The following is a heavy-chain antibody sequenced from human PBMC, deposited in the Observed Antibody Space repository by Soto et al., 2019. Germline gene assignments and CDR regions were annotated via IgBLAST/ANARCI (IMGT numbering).Heavy chain of an antibody. J-gene: IGHJ3*02. Sequence: EVQLLESGGGLVQPGGSLRLSCAASGFTFSSYAMSWVRQAPGKGLEWVSAISGSGGSTYYADSVKGRFTISRDNSKNTLYLQMNSLRAEDTAVDYCAKPGITVTTILVGFDAFDIWGQGTMVTVSS. CDR3: AKPGITVTTILVGFDAFDI. CDR2: ISGSGGST. CDR1: GFTFSSYA. D-gene: IGHD4-17*01. V-gene: IGHV3-23*01.